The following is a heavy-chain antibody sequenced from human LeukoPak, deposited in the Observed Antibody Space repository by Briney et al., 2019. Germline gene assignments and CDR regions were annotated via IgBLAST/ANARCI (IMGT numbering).Heavy chain of an antibody. CDR3: ARGHQLLYPSQTHDAFDI. V-gene: IGHV4-39*07. CDR1: GGSISSSSYY. J-gene: IGHJ3*02. Sequence: SETLSLTCTVSGGSISSSSYYWGWIRQPPGKGLEWIGSIYYSGSTYYNPSLKSRVTISVDTSKNQFSLKLSSVTAADTAVYYCARGHQLLYPSQTHDAFDIWGQGTMVTVSS. CDR2: IYYSGST. D-gene: IGHD2-2*02.